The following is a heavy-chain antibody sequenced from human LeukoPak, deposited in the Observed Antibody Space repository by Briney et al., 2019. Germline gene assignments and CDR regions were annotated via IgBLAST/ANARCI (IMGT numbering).Heavy chain of an antibody. J-gene: IGHJ4*02. CDR2: ISPDGETT. D-gene: IGHD3-10*01. CDR3: TRDLPVPSLVSGIIIYGLIDY. Sequence: GGSLRLSCEASGFTFSRISMNWVRQAPGKGLEWVSSISPDGETTYHADSVKGRFTTSRDNAKSSLYLQMNSLRAEDMALYYCTRDLPVPSLVSGIIIYGLIDYWGQGTLVTVSS. CDR1: GFTFSRIS. V-gene: IGHV3-21*06.